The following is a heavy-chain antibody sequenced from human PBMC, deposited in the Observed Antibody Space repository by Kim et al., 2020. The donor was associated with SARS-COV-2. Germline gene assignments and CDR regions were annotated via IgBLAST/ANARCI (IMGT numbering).Heavy chain of an antibody. J-gene: IGHJ6*03. Sequence: GGSLRLSCAASGFTFSSYGMHWVRQAPGKGLEWVAVIWYDGSNKYYADSVKGRFTISRDNSKNTLYLQMNSLRAEDTAVYYCARDAQYYDFWSGYLGGSGLGDYSYYMDVWGRGPTVTVSS. V-gene: IGHV3-33*01. CDR3: ARDAQYYDFWSGYLGGSGLGDYSYYMDV. CDR1: GFTFSSYG. CDR2: IWYDGSNK. D-gene: IGHD3-3*01.